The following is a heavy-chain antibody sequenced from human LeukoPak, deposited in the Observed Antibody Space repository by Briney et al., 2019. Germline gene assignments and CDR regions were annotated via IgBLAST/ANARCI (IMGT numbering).Heavy chain of an antibody. Sequence: ASVKVSCKASGYTFTSYYMHWVRQAPGQGLEWMGIINPSGGSTSYAQKFQGRVTMTRDTSTSTVYTELSSLRSEDTAVYYCARDQEDYYDSSGYYPNFDYWGQGTLVTVSS. CDR2: INPSGGST. CDR3: ARDQEDYYDSSGYYPNFDY. J-gene: IGHJ4*02. D-gene: IGHD3-22*01. V-gene: IGHV1-46*01. CDR1: GYTFTSYY.